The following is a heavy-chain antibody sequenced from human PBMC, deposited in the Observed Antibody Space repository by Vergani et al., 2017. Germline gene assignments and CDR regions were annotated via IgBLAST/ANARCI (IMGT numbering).Heavy chain of an antibody. CDR2: ISAYNGNT. CDR3: AASIAARPLYYYGMDV. J-gene: IGHJ6*02. CDR1: GYTFTSYG. Sequence: QVQLVQSGAEVKKPGASVKVSCKASGYTFTSYGISWVRQAPGQGLEWMGWISAYNGNTNYAQKLQGRVTMTTDTSTSTAYMELRSLRSDDTAVYYCAASIAARPLYYYGMDVWGQGTTVTVSS. V-gene: IGHV1-18*01. D-gene: IGHD6-6*01.